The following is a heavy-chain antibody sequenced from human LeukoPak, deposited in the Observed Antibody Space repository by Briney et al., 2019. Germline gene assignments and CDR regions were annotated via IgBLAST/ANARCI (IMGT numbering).Heavy chain of an antibody. D-gene: IGHD2-8*01. V-gene: IGHV4-34*01. Sequence: SETLSLTCAVYGGSFCGYYWGWIRQPPGKGLEWIGNIYHSGNTYYKPSLKSRVTISVDTSKNQFSLQLSSVTAADTAVYYCARVTSRLGVCDYWGQGTLVTVSS. CDR2: IYHSGNT. CDR3: ARVTSRLGVCDY. J-gene: IGHJ4*02. CDR1: GGSFCGYY.